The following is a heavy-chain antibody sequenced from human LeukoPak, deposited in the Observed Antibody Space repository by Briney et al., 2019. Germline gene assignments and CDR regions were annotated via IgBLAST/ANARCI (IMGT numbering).Heavy chain of an antibody. Sequence: SETLSLTCTVSGGSISSYYWSWIRQPPGKGLEWIGYIYYSGSTNYSPSLKSRVTISVDTSKNQFSLKLSSVTAADTAVYYCARVSTRGQQLVDYWGQGTLVTVSS. CDR2: IYYSGST. V-gene: IGHV4-59*01. J-gene: IGHJ4*02. D-gene: IGHD6-13*01. CDR3: ARVSTRGQQLVDY. CDR1: GGSISSYY.